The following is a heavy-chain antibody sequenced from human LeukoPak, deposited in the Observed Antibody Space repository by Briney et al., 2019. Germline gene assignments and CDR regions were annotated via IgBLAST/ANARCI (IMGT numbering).Heavy chain of an antibody. CDR3: ARDETYSSDWQPNHSHYYMDV. D-gene: IGHD6-19*01. CDR1: DYSISSGYF. J-gene: IGHJ6*03. CDR2: IYHSGST. V-gene: IGHV4-38-2*02. Sequence: SETLSLTCSVSDYSISSGYFWGWIRQPPGKGLEWIGSIYHSGSTHYNPSPKSRVTISVDTSRNQFSLRLTSVTAADTAVYYCARDETYSSDWQPNHSHYYMDVWGKGITVTVSS.